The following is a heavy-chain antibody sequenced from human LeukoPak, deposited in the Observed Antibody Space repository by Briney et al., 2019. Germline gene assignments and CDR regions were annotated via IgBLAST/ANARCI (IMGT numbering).Heavy chain of an antibody. D-gene: IGHD2-2*01. V-gene: IGHV4-4*02. CDR2: IFHSGST. CDR1: GGSISSSYW. J-gene: IGHJ5*02. CDR3: AMSRPYQHNWFDP. Sequence: SGTLSLTCAVSGGSISSSYWWSWVRQPPGEGLEWIGEIFHSGSTNYNPSRKSRVTISVDKSKNQFSLKLTSVTAADTAVYYCAMSRPYQHNWFDPWGQGILVIVSS.